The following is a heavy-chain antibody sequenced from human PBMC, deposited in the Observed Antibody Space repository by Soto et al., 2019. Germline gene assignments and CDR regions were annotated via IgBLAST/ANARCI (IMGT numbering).Heavy chain of an antibody. Sequence: GESLKISCAASSLSFGNYPMSWVRQAPGKGLEWVSTISGSGFDTYYPDSVQGRFAVSRDNSRDTLYLQMNSLRADDTAVYYCAKVWVKYSAATTPVFFDYWGRGTLVTVSS. V-gene: IGHV3-23*01. CDR2: ISGSGFDT. D-gene: IGHD1-26*01. CDR1: SLSFGNYP. J-gene: IGHJ4*02. CDR3: AKVWVKYSAATTPVFFDY.